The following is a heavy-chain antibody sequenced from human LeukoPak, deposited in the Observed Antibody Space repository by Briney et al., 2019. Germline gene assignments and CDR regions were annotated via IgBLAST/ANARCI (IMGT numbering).Heavy chain of an antibody. CDR2: IWYDGSNK. V-gene: IGHV3-33*01. CDR3: ASVGYCSSTSCCGIDY. CDR1: GFTFSSYG. J-gene: IGHJ4*02. D-gene: IGHD2-2*01. Sequence: GGSLRLSCAASGFTFSSYGMHWVRQAPGKGLEWVAVIWYDGSNKYYADSVKGRFTISRDNSKSTLYLQMNSLRAEDTAVYYCASVGYCSSTSCCGIDYWGQGTLVTVSS.